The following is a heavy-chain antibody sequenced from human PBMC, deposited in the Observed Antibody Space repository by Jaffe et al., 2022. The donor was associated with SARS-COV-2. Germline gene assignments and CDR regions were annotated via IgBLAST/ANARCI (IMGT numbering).Heavy chain of an antibody. CDR1: GFTVSSSY. J-gene: IGHJ4*02. V-gene: IGHV3-53*01. D-gene: IGHD1-26*01. CDR3: ARIPKSGSYLGY. Sequence: EVQLVESGGGLIQPGGSLTLSCAAPGFTVSSSYMNWVRQAPGKGLEWVSVIYSGGNSYYADSVKGRFTVSRDNSKNTLYLHMNSLGAEDTAVYYCARIPKSGSYLGYWGQGMLVTVSS. CDR2: IYSGGNS.